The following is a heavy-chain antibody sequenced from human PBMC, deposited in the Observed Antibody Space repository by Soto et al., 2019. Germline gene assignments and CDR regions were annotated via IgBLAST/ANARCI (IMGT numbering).Heavy chain of an antibody. Sequence: SETLSLTCTVSGGSISSGGYYWSWIRQHPGRGLEWIGYIYYSGSTYYNPSLKSRVTISVDTSKNQFSLKLSSVTAADTAVYYCVSYRGAFYFDHWGQGTLVTVSS. D-gene: IGHD4-4*01. CDR1: GGSISSGGYY. V-gene: IGHV4-31*03. CDR2: IYYSGST. CDR3: VSYRGAFYFDH. J-gene: IGHJ4*02.